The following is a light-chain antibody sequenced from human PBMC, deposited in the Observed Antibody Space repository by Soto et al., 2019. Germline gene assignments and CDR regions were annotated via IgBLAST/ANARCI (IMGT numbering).Light chain of an antibody. V-gene: IGLV3-21*04. J-gene: IGLJ1*01. CDR3: QVWDITTDHYV. CDR1: NIGSKR. CDR2: YDS. Sequence: SYELTQPPSVSVAPEKTARLTCGGANIGSKRVHWYRQKPGQAPVLVIYYDSDRPSGVPGRFSGSNSGNTATLTINRVEAGDEADYYCQVWDITTDHYVFGTGTKLTVL.